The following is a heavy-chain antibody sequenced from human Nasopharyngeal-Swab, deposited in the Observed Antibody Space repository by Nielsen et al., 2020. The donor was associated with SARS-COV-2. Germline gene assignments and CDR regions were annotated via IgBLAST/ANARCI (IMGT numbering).Heavy chain of an antibody. Sequence: GSLRLSCTVSGASISSSSYYWGWIRQPPGKELEWIGNIYYSGSPYYNPSLKSRVTISVDTSKNQFSLKLSSVTAADTAVYYCARGFDYWGQGTLVTVSS. CDR3: ARGFDY. J-gene: IGHJ4*02. CDR1: GASISSSSYY. V-gene: IGHV4-39*07. CDR2: IYYSGSP.